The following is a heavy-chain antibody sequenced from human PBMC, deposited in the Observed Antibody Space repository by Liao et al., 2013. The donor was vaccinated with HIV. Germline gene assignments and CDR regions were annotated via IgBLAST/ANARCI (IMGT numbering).Heavy chain of an antibody. Sequence: QVQLQQWGAGLLKPSETLSLTCAVYGGSFSGYYWSWVRQPTGKGLEWIGEINQSGSTNYNPSLKSRVTISVDTSKNQFSLKLSSVTAADTAVYYCARRYNWNDVSFDYWGQGTLVTVSS. J-gene: IGHJ4*02. V-gene: IGHV4-34*02. CDR1: GGSFSGYY. CDR2: INQSGST. CDR3: ARRYNWNDVSFDY. D-gene: IGHD1-1*01.